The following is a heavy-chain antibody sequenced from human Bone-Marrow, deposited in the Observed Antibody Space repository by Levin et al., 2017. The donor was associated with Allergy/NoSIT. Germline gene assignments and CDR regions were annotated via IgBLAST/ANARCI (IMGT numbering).Heavy chain of an antibody. CDR2: ISSSSSYI. Sequence: GESLKISCAASGFTFSSYSMNWVRQAPGKGLEWVSSISSSSSYIYYADSVKGRFTISRDNAKNSLYLQMNSLRAEDTAVYYCARDFDTGTTLFDYWGQGTLVTVSS. J-gene: IGHJ4*02. V-gene: IGHV3-21*01. CDR3: ARDFDTGTTLFDY. CDR1: GFTFSSYS. D-gene: IGHD1-1*01.